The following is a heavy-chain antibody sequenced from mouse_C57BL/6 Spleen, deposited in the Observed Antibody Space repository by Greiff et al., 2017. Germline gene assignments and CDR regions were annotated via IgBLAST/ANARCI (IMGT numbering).Heavy chain of an antibody. V-gene: IGHV1-59*01. J-gene: IGHJ4*01. CDR3: ARRAYYVYDDYAMDY. CDR1: GYTFTSYW. CDR2: IDPSDSYT. Sequence: QFQLQQPGAELVRPGASVKLSCKASGYTFTSYWMLWVTQRPGQGLEWIGVIDPSDSYTTYNQKFKGKATLTVDTSTSTVYMQLSSLTSEDSAVYYCARRAYYVYDDYAMDYWGQGTSVTVSS. D-gene: IGHD2-9*01.